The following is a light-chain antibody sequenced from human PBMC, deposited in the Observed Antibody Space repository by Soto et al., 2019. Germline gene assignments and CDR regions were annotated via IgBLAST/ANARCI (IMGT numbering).Light chain of an antibody. CDR3: QQRSNWPLT. J-gene: IGKJ4*01. CDR2: GAS. CDR1: QSVSSSS. V-gene: IGKV3D-20*02. Sequence: EIVLTQSPGTLSLSPGERATLSCRASQSVSSSSLAWYQQKPGQSPRLLIYGASSRATGIPDRFSGRGSGTDFTLTISSLEPEDFAVYYCQQRSNWPLTFGGGTKVDI.